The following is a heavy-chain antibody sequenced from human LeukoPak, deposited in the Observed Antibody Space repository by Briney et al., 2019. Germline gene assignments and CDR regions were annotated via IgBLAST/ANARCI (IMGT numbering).Heavy chain of an antibody. CDR1: GYTFTDSY. CDR2: INPNTGGA. V-gene: IGHV1-2*02. D-gene: IGHD3-22*01. CDR3: ARGWWDSSGYYYGFDY. Sequence: ASVKVSCKASGYTFTDSYMHWVRQAPGQGLEWMGWINPNTGGANYAQKFRGRVTMTRDTSISTAYMELSRLRSDDTAVYYCARGWWDSSGYYYGFDYWGQGTLVTVSS. J-gene: IGHJ4*02.